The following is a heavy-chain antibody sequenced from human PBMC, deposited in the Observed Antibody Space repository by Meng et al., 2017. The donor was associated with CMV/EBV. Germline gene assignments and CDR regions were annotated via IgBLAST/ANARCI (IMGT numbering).Heavy chain of an antibody. CDR1: GFTFSSYA. CDR2: ILYDGSNK. CDR3: ARAYDFWSTGYYYYGMDV. Sequence: GESLKISCAASGFTFSSYAMHWVRQAPGKGLEWVAVILYDGSNKYYADSVKGRFTISRDNSNNTLYLHMNSLRAEDTAVYYCARAYDFWSTGYYYYGMDVWGQGTTVTVSS. J-gene: IGHJ6*01. D-gene: IGHD3-3*01. V-gene: IGHV3-30*04.